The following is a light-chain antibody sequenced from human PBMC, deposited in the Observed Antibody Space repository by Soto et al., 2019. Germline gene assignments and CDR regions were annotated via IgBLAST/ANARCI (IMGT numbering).Light chain of an antibody. V-gene: IGLV2-14*03. J-gene: IGLJ1*01. CDR3: SSYTSSTTPYV. Sequence: QSVLTQPASVSGSPGQSITISCTGTSSDVGGFNFVSWYQHHPGKAPKLMIYDVSNRPSGVSTRFSGSKSGDTASLTISGLQAEDGADYYCSSYTSSTTPYVFGTGTKVTVL. CDR1: SSDVGGFNF. CDR2: DVS.